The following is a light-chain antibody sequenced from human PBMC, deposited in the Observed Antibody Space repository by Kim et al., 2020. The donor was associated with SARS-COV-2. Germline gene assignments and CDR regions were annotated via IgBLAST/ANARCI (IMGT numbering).Light chain of an antibody. V-gene: IGKV2-28*01. CDR3: MQALQTPYT. CDR2: LGS. J-gene: IGKJ2*01. Sequence: EPGSNSCRSSQSLLHTSGRTYLYWYLQKPGQSPQLLIYLGSNRASGVPDRFSGSGSGTDFTLKISRVEAEDVGVYYCMQALQTPYTFGQGTKLEI. CDR1: QSLLHTSGRTY.